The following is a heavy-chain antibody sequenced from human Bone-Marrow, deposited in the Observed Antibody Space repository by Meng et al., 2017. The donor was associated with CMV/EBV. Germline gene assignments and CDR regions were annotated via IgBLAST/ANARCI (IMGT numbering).Heavy chain of an antibody. J-gene: IGHJ6*02. CDR3: ARERGQMHLTNYYYYGMDV. CDR1: GGTFSSYA. CDR2: IIPIFGTA. V-gene: IGHV1-69*05. D-gene: IGHD1-1*01. Sequence: SVKVSCKASGGTFSSYAISWVRQAPGQGLEWMGGIIPIFGTANYAQKFQGRVTITTDESTSTAYMELSSLRSEDTAVYYCARERGQMHLTNYYYYGMDVWGQGTTVTVSS.